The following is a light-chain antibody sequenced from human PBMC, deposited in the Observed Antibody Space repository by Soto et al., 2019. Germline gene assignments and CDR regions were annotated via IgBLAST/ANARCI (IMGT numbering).Light chain of an antibody. CDR3: CSYAGRHVFV. CDR1: GSNVGSNY. CDR2: TNN. Sequence: QSVLTQPPSASGTPGQRVTISCSGSGSNVGSNYVYWYQQLPRTAPKLVISTNNYRPSGVPDRFSGSKSGTSASLAISGLRSEDEADYYCCSYAGRHVFVFGTGTKVTVL. V-gene: IGLV1-47*02. J-gene: IGLJ1*01.